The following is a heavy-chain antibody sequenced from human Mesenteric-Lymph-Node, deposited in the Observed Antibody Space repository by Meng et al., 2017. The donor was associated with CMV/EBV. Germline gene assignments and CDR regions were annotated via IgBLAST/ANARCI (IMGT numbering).Heavy chain of an antibody. V-gene: IGHV4-59*01. J-gene: IGHJ5*02. CDR3: AREGCSSTSCYLHNWFDP. Sequence: SETLSLTCTVSGGSISSYYWSWIRQPPGKGLEWIGYIHYSGSTNYNPSLKSRVTISVDTSKNQFSLKLSSVTAADTAVYYCAREGCSSTSCYLHNWFDPWGQGTLVTVSS. CDR2: IHYSGST. CDR1: GGSISSYY. D-gene: IGHD2-2*01.